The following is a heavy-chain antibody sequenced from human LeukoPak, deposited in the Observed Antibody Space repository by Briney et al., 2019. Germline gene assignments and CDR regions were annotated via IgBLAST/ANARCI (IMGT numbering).Heavy chain of an antibody. D-gene: IGHD3-9*01. J-gene: IGHJ6*02. CDR3: KTAYEILTGYSLWYYYYGMDV. CDR1: GYTFTSYD. V-gene: IGHV1-8*01. Sequence: GASVKGSCKASGYTFTSYDTNWVRQASGQGPEWMGWMNPNGCNTGYAQKFQGRVTMTRNTSISTAYMELSSLRSEDMFFYKQKTAYEILTGYSLWYYYYGMDVWGQGTTVTVSS. CDR2: MNPNGCNT.